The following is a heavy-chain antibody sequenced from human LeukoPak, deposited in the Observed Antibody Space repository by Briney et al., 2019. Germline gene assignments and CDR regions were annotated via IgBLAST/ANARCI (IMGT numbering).Heavy chain of an antibody. CDR1: GGSISSYY. Sequence: SETLSLTCTVSGGSISSYYWSWLRQPPGKGLAWIGYIYYSGSTNYNPSLKSRVTISVDTSKNQFSLKLSSVTAADTAVYYCARAHYYDSSGRNWFDPWGQGTLVTVSS. CDR3: ARAHYYDSSGRNWFDP. CDR2: IYYSGST. J-gene: IGHJ5*02. V-gene: IGHV4-59*01. D-gene: IGHD3-22*01.